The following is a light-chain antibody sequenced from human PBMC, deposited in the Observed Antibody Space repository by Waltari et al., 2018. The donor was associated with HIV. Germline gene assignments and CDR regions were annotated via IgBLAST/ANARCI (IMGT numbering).Light chain of an antibody. Sequence: QSVLTQPPSVSAAQVPTASISFPGTSSAIGKTCLFGSQQVPGGAPKLLIYQNNKRPSGIPDRFSGSKSGTSATLGIIGLQTGDEATYYCGTWYRSLGVGIFGGGTKLTVL. CDR3: GTWYRSLGVGI. J-gene: IGLJ2*01. V-gene: IGLV1-51*02. CDR1: SSAIGKTC. CDR2: QNN.